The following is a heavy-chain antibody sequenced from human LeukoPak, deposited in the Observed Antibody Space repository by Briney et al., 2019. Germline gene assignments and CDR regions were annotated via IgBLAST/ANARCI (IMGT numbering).Heavy chain of an antibody. D-gene: IGHD6-19*01. CDR3: ARWSGSGWYHYYGMDV. Sequence: ASVKVSCKSSGYTFTSYGISWVRQAPGQGLEGMGWISAYNGNTNYAQKLQGRVTMTTDTSTSTAYMELRSLRSDDTAVYYCARWSGSGWYHYYGMDVWGQGTTVTVSS. V-gene: IGHV1-18*01. J-gene: IGHJ6*02. CDR1: GYTFTSYG. CDR2: ISAYNGNT.